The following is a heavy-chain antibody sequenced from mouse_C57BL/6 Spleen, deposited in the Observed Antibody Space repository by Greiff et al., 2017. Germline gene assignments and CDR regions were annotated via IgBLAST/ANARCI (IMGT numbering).Heavy chain of an antibody. CDR1: GFTFSDYG. CDR2: ISSGSSTI. V-gene: IGHV5-17*01. CDR3: ARKDLAWFAY. J-gene: IGHJ3*01. Sequence: EVKLVESGGGLVKPGGSLKLSCAASGFTFSDYGMHWVRQAPEKGLEWVVYISSGSSTIYYADTVKGRFTISRDNAKNTLFLQMTSLRSEDTAMYYCARKDLAWFAYWGQGTLVTVSA.